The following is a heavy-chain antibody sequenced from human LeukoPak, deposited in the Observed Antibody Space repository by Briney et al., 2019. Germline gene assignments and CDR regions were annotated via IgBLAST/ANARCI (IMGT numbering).Heavy chain of an antibody. D-gene: IGHD6-13*01. CDR2: ITPFNGNT. Sequence: ASENVSCKASGYTFTYRYLHWIRQAPGPALERMGWITPFNGNTNYARKFQDRVTITRDRSMSTAYMELSSLRSEDTAMYYCARSGIAAAGNWYFDLWGRGTLVTVSS. V-gene: IGHV1-45*02. J-gene: IGHJ2*01. CDR1: GYTFTYRY. CDR3: ARSGIAAAGNWYFDL.